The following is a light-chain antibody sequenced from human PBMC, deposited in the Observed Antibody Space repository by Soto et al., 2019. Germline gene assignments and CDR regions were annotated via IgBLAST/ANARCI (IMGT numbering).Light chain of an antibody. CDR3: SSYAGSNNFVI. Sequence: QSVLTQPPSASGSPGQSVTISCTGTSSDVGGYNYVSCYRQYPGKAPKLMIFEVNKRPAGVPDRLSGSKFGNTASLTVSGLHAEDEANYYCSSYAGSNNFVIFGGGTKLTVL. V-gene: IGLV2-8*01. CDR1: SSDVGGYNY. CDR2: EVN. J-gene: IGLJ2*01.